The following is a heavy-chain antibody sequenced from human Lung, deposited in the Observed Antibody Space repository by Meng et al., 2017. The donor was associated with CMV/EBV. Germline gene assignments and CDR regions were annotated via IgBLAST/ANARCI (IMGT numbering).Heavy chain of an antibody. CDR3: AHSAYYYDTSAYYYIFDY. Sequence: QITLKESGPTLVKPTQTRTLTCPVSGFSLSTSGVVVGWIRQPPGKALEWLALIYWHDDKRYSPSLKSRITITKDTSKNQVVLTMTNMDPVDTGTYYCAHSAYYYDTSAYYYIFDYWGQGTMVTVYS. V-gene: IGHV2-5*01. J-gene: IGHJ4*02. CDR1: GFSLSTSGVV. D-gene: IGHD3-22*01. CDR2: IYWHDDK.